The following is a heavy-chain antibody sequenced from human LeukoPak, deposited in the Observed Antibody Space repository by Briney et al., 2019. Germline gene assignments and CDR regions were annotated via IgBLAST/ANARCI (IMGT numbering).Heavy chain of an antibody. Sequence: GGSLRLSCAASGFTFSSYAMHWVRQAPGKGLEYVSAISSNGGSTYYANSVKGRFTISRDNSKNTLYLQMDSLRAEDTAVYYCAKDRYSSTLDYWGQGTLVTVSS. CDR3: AKDRYSSTLDY. D-gene: IGHD6-13*01. CDR1: GFTFSSYA. J-gene: IGHJ4*02. CDR2: ISSNGGST. V-gene: IGHV3-64*01.